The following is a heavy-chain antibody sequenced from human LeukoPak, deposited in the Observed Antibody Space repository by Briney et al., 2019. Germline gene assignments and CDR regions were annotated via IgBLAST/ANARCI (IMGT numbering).Heavy chain of an antibody. CDR1: GGSISGSSYY. CDR2: VYYSGTT. V-gene: IGHV4-39*02. Sequence: SETLSLTCTVSGGSISGSSYYWGWIRQPPGKGLEWIGNVYYSGTTYYSPSLKSRVTISVDTSKNQFSLKLSSVTAADTAVYYCARDPKRMDVRWFDPWGQGTLVTVSS. D-gene: IGHD3-10*02. CDR3: ARDPKRMDVRWFDP. J-gene: IGHJ5*02.